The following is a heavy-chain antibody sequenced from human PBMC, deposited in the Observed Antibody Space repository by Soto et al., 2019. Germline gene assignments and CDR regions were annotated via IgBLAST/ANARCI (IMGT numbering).Heavy chain of an antibody. CDR3: ARDRAPDYGDYGGYWFDP. D-gene: IGHD4-17*01. CDR2: IIPIFGTA. V-gene: IGHV1-69*01. Sequence: QVQLVQSGAEVKKPGSSVKVSCKASGGTFSSYAISWVRQAPGQGLEWMGGIIPIFGTANYAQKFQGRVTITADETTSTAYMGLSSLRSEDTAVYYCARDRAPDYGDYGGYWFDPWGQGTLVTLSS. CDR1: GGTFSSYA. J-gene: IGHJ5*02.